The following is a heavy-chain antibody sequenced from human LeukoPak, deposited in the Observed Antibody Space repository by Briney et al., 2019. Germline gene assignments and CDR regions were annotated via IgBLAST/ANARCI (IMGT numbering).Heavy chain of an antibody. CDR2: ISSSSSTI. Sequence: GGSLRLSCAASGFTFSSYSMNWVRQAPGKGLEWVSYISSSSSTIYYADSVKGRFTISRDNSKNTLYLQMNSLRAEDTAVYYCATFGESDYWGQGTLVTVSS. D-gene: IGHD3-10*01. CDR3: ATFGESDY. CDR1: GFTFSSYS. V-gene: IGHV3-48*01. J-gene: IGHJ4*02.